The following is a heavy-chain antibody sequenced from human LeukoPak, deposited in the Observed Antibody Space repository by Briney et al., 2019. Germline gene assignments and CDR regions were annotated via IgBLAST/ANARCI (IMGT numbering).Heavy chain of an antibody. D-gene: IGHD6-6*01. Sequence: SETLSLTCTVSGGSISSYYWSWIRQPPGKGLEWIGYIYYSGSTNYNPSLKSRVTISVDTSKNQFSLKLSSVTAADTAVYYCARVYSSSGYYYMDVWGKGTTVTVSS. CDR3: ARVYSSSGYYYMDV. CDR2: IYYSGST. J-gene: IGHJ6*03. V-gene: IGHV4-59*01. CDR1: GGSISSYY.